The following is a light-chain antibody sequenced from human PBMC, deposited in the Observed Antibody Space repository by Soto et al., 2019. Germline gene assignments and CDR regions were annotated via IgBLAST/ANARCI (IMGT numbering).Light chain of an antibody. Sequence: DIKITHSPSPLSASVGDRVTITSRPSRAIRNYLAWYQQKPGKVPKLLIYAASTLQSGVPSRFSGSGSGTDFTLTISSLQPEDVATYYCQKYNSAPHTFGQGTKLEIK. CDR1: RAIRNY. CDR2: AAS. CDR3: QKYNSAPHT. V-gene: IGKV1-27*01. J-gene: IGKJ2*01.